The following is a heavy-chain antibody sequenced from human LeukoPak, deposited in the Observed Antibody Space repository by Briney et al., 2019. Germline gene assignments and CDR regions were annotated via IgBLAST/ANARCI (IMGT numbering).Heavy chain of an antibody. Sequence: AESLKTSCKCSGYSSFSYWIPWVRQLPAPGQGLMGTIYPEYSHTRYSPSFQGQVTISVDHSISTAYLQSSGLKASDTAMYYCATDMMGTTVPEHWGQGTPVTVSS. J-gene: IGHJ4*02. CDR2: IYPEYSHT. D-gene: IGHD2/OR15-2a*01. CDR1: GYSSFSYW. CDR3: ATDMMGTTVPEH. V-gene: IGHV5-51*01.